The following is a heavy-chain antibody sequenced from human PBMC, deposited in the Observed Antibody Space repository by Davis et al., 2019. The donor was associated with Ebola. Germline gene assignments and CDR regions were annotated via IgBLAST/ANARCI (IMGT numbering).Heavy chain of an antibody. CDR1: GGSISSSAYY. CDR2: MFYSGTT. V-gene: IGHV4-30-4*01. Sequence: SETLSLTCTVSGGSISSSAYYWSWIRQPPGKGLEWIAYMFYSGTTNYNPSLQSRVIISVDTSKNQFSLKLSSVTAADTAVYYCARVYSSGWYGWFDPWGPGTLVTVSA. J-gene: IGHJ5*02. D-gene: IGHD6-19*01. CDR3: ARVYSSGWYGWFDP.